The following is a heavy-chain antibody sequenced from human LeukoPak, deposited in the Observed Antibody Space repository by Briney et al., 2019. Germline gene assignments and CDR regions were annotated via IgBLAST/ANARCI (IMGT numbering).Heavy chain of an antibody. CDR3: RVIIIDRDWFDP. J-gene: IGHJ5*02. CDR1: GFTFSSYS. D-gene: IGHD3-3*01. V-gene: IGHV3-21*01. CDR2: ISSSSSYI. Sequence: KSGGSLRLSCAASGFTFSSYSMNWVRQAPGKGLEWDSSISSSSSYIYYADSVRGRFTISRDNAKNSLYLQMNSLRAEDTAVYYCRVIIIDRDWFDPWGQGTLVTVSS.